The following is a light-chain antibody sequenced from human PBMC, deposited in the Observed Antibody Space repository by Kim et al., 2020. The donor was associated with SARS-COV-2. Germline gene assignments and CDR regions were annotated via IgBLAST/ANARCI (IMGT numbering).Light chain of an antibody. Sequence: EIVLTQSPGTLSLSPGERATLSCRASQSVSSNHLAWYQQKPGHAPRLLIYSASIRATGIPDRFSGSGSGTDFTLTISTLEPGDFAVYYCQQYGSAPLTFGQGTKVDIK. V-gene: IGKV3-20*01. CDR2: SAS. J-gene: IGKJ1*01. CDR3: QQYGSAPLT. CDR1: QSVSSNH.